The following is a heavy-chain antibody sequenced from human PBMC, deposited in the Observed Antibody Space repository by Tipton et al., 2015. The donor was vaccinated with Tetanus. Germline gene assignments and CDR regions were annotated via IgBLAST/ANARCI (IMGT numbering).Heavy chain of an antibody. Sequence: SLRLSCAASGFSFSDFYMSWIRHTPGKGLEWIAYISGTTRTIYYGDSVKGRFTVSRDNSKKSLFLEMNSLRADDTAVYYCVSGSALDYWGQGTLITVSS. V-gene: IGHV3-11*04. CDR3: VSGSALDY. CDR1: GFSFSDFY. CDR2: ISGTTRTI. D-gene: IGHD6-25*01. J-gene: IGHJ4*02.